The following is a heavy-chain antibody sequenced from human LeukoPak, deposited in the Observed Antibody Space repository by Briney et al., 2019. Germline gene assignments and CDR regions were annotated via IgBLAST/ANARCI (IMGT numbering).Heavy chain of an antibody. Sequence: PGGSLRLSRAASGFTFSSYAMSWVRQAPGKGLEWVSAISGSGGSTYYADSVKGRFTISRDNSKNTLYLQMNSLRAEDTAVYYCARDPRHIVVVTATDYYYYYGMDVWGQGTTVTVSS. CDR3: ARDPRHIVVVTATDYYYYYGMDV. J-gene: IGHJ6*02. CDR2: ISGSGGST. CDR1: GFTFSSYA. V-gene: IGHV3-23*01. D-gene: IGHD2-21*02.